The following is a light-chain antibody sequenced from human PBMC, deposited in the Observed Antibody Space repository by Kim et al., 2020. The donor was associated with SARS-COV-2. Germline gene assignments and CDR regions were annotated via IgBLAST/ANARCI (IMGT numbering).Light chain of an antibody. CDR1: QTVGTN. CDR3: QQYGNWPWT. Sequence: VSPGEGATLSCRASQTVGTNLAWYQHKPGQAPRLLIYGASTRATDIPARLSGSGSGTEFTLIISSLQSEDSAVYYCQQYGNWPWTFGQGTKVDIK. V-gene: IGKV3-15*01. CDR2: GAS. J-gene: IGKJ1*01.